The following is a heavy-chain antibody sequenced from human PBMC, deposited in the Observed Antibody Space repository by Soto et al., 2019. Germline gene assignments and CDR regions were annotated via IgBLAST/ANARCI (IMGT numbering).Heavy chain of an antibody. CDR1: GFSFTTYW. Sequence: PGGSLRISCAASGFSFTTYWMNWVLQAPGKGLEWVANIKPDGSGQYYLDSVKGRFAISRDNAKNSLYLQLNSLRADDTAIYFCAREGRYMGAWDYWGQGTPVTVSS. CDR3: AREGRYMGAWDY. J-gene: IGHJ4*02. CDR2: IKPDGSGQ. D-gene: IGHD5-12*01. V-gene: IGHV3-7*03.